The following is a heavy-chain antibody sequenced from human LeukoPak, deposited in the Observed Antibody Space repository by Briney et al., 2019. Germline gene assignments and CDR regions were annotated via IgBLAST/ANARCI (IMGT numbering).Heavy chain of an antibody. CDR3: ARSRTTGTTSD. J-gene: IGHJ4*02. CDR1: GYTLTSYY. D-gene: IGHD1-1*01. Sequence: ASVKLSCKASGYTLTSYYMHWVRQAPGQGLEWMGIINPSGGSTSYAQKFQGRVTMTRDMSTSTVYMELSSLRSEDTAVYYCARSRTTGTTSDWGQGTLVTVSS. V-gene: IGHV1-46*01. CDR2: INPSGGST.